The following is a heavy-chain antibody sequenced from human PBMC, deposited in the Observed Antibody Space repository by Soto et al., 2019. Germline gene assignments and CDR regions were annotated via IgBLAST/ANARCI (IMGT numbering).Heavy chain of an antibody. CDR2: INAGNGNT. CDR1: GYTFTSYA. V-gene: IGHV1-3*01. D-gene: IGHD3-9*01. CDR3: AREGPYDILTGRLHYFDY. J-gene: IGHJ4*02. Sequence: ASVKVSCKASGYTFTSYAMHWVRQAPGQRLEWMGWINAGNGNTKYSQKFQGRVTITRDTSASTAYMELSSLRSEDTAVYYCAREGPYDILTGRLHYFDYWGQGTLVTVSS.